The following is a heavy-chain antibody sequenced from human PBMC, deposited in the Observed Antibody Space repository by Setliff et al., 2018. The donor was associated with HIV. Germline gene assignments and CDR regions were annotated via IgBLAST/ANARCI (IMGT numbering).Heavy chain of an antibody. CDR3: ARGAFDTSDYYSNSYYFYIDV. CDR2: IYYSGSS. V-gene: IGHV4-59*01. J-gene: IGHJ6*03. Sequence: SETLSLTCTVSGDSLSDYYWSWIRQSPGKGLAWIGYIYYSGSSSYKPSLKSRVTMSIDTPRNEFSLRLSSVTAADTAVYYCARGAFDTSDYYSNSYYFYIDVWGKGTTVTVSS. CDR1: GDSLSDYY. D-gene: IGHD3-22*01.